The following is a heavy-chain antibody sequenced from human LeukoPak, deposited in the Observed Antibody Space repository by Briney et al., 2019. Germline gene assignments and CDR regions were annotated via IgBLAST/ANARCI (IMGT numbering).Heavy chain of an antibody. V-gene: IGHV1-2*02. J-gene: IGHJ4*02. D-gene: IGHD3-10*01. CDR1: GYTFTGYY. CDR2: INPNSGAT. CDR3: ARAGRGQIYDY. Sequence: ASVKVSCKASGYTFTGYYMHWVRQAPGQGLEWMGWINPNSGATNYAQKFQGRVTMTRDTSISTAYMELSRLRSDDTAVYYCARAGRGQIYDYWGQGTLVTVSS.